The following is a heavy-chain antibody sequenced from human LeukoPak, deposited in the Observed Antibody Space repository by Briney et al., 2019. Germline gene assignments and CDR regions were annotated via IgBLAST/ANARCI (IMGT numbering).Heavy chain of an antibody. V-gene: IGHV1-8*01. Sequence: ASVKVSCKASGYTCTSYDINWVRQTTGQGLEWMGWMNPNSGNTGYAQKFQGRVTMTRNTSISTAYMELRSLRSEATAVYYCARGPKSGYSSGWYYSYFYYYGMDVWGQGTTVTVSS. CDR2: MNPNSGNT. D-gene: IGHD6-19*01. J-gene: IGHJ6*02. CDR3: ARGPKSGYSSGWYYSYFYYYGMDV. CDR1: GYTCTSYD.